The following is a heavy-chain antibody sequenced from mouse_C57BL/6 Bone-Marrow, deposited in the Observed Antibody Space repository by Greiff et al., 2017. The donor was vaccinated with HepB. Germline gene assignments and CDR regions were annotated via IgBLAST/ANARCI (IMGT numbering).Heavy chain of an antibody. CDR1: GYTFTSYW. J-gene: IGHJ3*01. V-gene: IGHV1-59*01. CDR2: IDPSDSYT. Sequence: VQLQQPGAELVRPGTSVKLSCKASGYTFTSYWMHWVKQRPGQGLEWIGVIDPSDSYTNYNQKFKGKATLTVDTSSSTAYMQLSSLTSEDSAVYYCAGGAYWGQGTLVTVSA. CDR3: AGGAY.